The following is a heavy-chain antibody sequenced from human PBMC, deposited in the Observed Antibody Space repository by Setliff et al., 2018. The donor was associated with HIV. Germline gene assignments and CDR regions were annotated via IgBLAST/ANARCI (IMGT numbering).Heavy chain of an antibody. CDR2: IYHSGST. D-gene: IGHD3-10*01. Sequence: SETLSLTCTVSGDSISSDFYWGWIRQPPGKGLEWIGSIYHSGSTFYNPSLKSRVTISVDTSKNQFSLNLTSVTATDTAVYYCARGRGVRGVNDAFDIWGQGTMVTVSS. CDR1: GDSISSDFY. V-gene: IGHV4-38-2*02. J-gene: IGHJ3*02. CDR3: ARGRGVRGVNDAFDI.